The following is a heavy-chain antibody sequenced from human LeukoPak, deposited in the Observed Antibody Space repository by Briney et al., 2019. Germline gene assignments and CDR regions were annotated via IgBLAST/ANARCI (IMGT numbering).Heavy chain of an antibody. CDR2: IIPIFGTA. Sequence: ASVKVSCKASGGTFSSYAISWVRQAPGQGLKWMGRIIPIFGTANYAQKFQGRVTITADKSTSTAYMELSSLRSEDTAVYYCAFTEPPITGIPRYYFDYWGQGTLVTVSS. CDR3: AFTEPPITGIPRYYFDY. V-gene: IGHV1-69*06. J-gene: IGHJ4*02. D-gene: IGHD1-20*01. CDR1: GGTFSSYA.